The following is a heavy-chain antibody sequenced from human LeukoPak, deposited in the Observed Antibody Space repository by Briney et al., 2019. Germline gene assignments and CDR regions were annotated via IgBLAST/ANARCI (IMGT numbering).Heavy chain of an antibody. Sequence: PGGSLRLSCAASGFTFSTFGMNWVRQAPGKGLEWVSSISGSSSSIYYADSVKDRFTISRDNAKNSLYLQMNSLRAEDTAVYYCARGGYSYDYWGQGTLVTVSS. CDR2: ISGSSSSI. D-gene: IGHD5-18*01. V-gene: IGHV3-21*06. J-gene: IGHJ4*02. CDR1: GFTFSTFG. CDR3: ARGGYSYDY.